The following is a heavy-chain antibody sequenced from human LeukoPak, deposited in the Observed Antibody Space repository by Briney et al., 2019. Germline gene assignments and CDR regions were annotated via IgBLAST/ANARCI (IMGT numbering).Heavy chain of an antibody. Sequence: GVSLRLSCAASGFTFSSYAMSWVRQAPGKGLEWVSAISGSGGSTYYADSVKGRFTISRDNSKNTLYLQMNSLRAEDTAVYYCAKDLWRYDFWSGYHYFDYWGQGTLVTVSS. J-gene: IGHJ4*02. CDR1: GFTFSSYA. CDR2: ISGSGGST. V-gene: IGHV3-23*01. D-gene: IGHD3-3*01. CDR3: AKDLWRYDFWSGYHYFDY.